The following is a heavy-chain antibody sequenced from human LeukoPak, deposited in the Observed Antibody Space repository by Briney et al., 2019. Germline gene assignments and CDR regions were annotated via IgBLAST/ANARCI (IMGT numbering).Heavy chain of an antibody. Sequence: SETLSLTCTVSGGSISTNYWSWIRPPPGKGLEWIGHINYSGSTNYNPSLKSRATISVDTSKNQFSLNLSSVTAADTAVYYCARHGSSRWSTFYFDYWGQGTLVTVSS. CDR1: GGSISTNY. CDR2: INYSGST. V-gene: IGHV4-59*08. D-gene: IGHD6-13*01. CDR3: ARHGSSRWSTFYFDY. J-gene: IGHJ4*02.